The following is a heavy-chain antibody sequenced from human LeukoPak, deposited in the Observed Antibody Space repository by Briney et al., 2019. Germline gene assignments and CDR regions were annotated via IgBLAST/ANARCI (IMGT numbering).Heavy chain of an antibody. D-gene: IGHD3-10*01. V-gene: IGHV4-61*02. CDR2: IYTSGST. CDR1: GGSISSGSYY. Sequence: SQTLSLTCTVSGGSISSGSYYWSWIRQPAGKGLEWIGRIYTSGSTNYNPSLKSRVTISVDTSKNQFSLKLSSVTAADTAVYYCARRLVVWFGELLHSRGWFDPWGQGTLVTVSS. CDR3: ARRLVVWFGELLHSRGWFDP. J-gene: IGHJ5*02.